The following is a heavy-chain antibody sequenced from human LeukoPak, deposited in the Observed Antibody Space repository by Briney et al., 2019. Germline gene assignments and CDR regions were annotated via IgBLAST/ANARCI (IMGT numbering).Heavy chain of an antibody. CDR3: AKDFRPFCSGGSCYSVDY. Sequence: GGSLRLSCAASGFTFSSYGMHWVRQAPGKGLEWVAVIWYDGSNKYYADSVKGRFTISRDNTKNTLYLQMNSLRAEDTAVYYCAKDFRPFCSGGSCYSVDYWGQGTLVTVSS. J-gene: IGHJ4*02. CDR1: GFTFSSYG. D-gene: IGHD2-15*01. V-gene: IGHV3-33*06. CDR2: IWYDGSNK.